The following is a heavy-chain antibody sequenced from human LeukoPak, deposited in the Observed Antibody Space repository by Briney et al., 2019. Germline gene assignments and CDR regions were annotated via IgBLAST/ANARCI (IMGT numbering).Heavy chain of an antibody. D-gene: IGHD3-16*01. CDR2: ISNSGNTI. CDR3: ARYRVITNDYFDS. V-gene: IGHV3-11*01. CDR1: GFTFGDYY. J-gene: IGHJ4*02. Sequence: GGSLRLSCAASGFTFGDYYMTWVRQAPGKGLEWVSYISNSGNTIKEADSVKGRFTISRDNAQNSLFLQMKSLRAEDTAVYYCARYRVITNDYFDSWGQGTLVTVS.